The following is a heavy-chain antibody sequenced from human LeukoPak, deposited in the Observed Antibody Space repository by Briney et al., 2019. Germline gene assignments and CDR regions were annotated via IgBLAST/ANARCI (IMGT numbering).Heavy chain of an antibody. V-gene: IGHV3-33*01. CDR1: GFTFSSYG. D-gene: IGHD6-13*01. CDR3: ARLWYGHSYYGMDV. CDR2: IWYDGSNK. J-gene: IGHJ6*02. Sequence: GGSLRLSCAASGFTFSSYGMHWVRQAPGKGLEWVAAIWYDGSNKYYADSVKGRFTISRDNSKNTLYLQMNSLRAEDTAVYYCARLWYGHSYYGMDVWGQGTTVTVSS.